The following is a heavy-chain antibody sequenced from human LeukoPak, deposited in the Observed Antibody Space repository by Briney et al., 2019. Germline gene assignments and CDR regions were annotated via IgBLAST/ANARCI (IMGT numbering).Heavy chain of an antibody. D-gene: IGHD3-10*01. CDR3: ARGIYYYGSGSYYPSYYYYYGMDV. V-gene: IGHV4-34*01. J-gene: IGHJ6*02. Sequence: SEILSLTCAVYGGSFSGYYWSWIRQPPGKGLEWIGEINPSGSTNYNPSLKSRVTISVDTSKNQFSLKLSSVTAADTAVYYCARGIYYYGSGSYYPSYYYYYGMDVWGQGTTVTVSS. CDR1: GGSFSGYY. CDR2: INPSGST.